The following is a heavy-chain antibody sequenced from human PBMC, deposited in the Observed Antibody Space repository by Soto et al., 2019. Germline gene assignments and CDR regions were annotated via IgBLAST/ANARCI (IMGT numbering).Heavy chain of an antibody. V-gene: IGHV3-33*01. CDR3: ARDELYCSSTSCYQAVDY. Sequence: GGSLRLSCAASGFTFSSYGMHWVRQAPGKELEWVAVIWYDGSNKYYADSVKGRFTISRDNSKNTLYLQMNSLRAEDTAVYYCARDELYCSSTSCYQAVDYWGQGTLVTVSS. J-gene: IGHJ4*02. CDR2: IWYDGSNK. CDR1: GFTFSSYG. D-gene: IGHD2-2*01.